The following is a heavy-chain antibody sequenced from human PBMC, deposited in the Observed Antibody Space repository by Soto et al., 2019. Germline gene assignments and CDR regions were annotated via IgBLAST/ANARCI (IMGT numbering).Heavy chain of an antibody. Sequence: ASVKVSCKASGYTFTDYYIHWVRQAPGQGLQRMGWINSNSGGTNYAQTFQGWVTMTRDTSISTAYMELIRLRSDDTAVYYCARSGSGTLYYGMNVWGQGTSVTVSS. CDR2: INSNSGGT. D-gene: IGHD3-10*01. CDR1: GYTFTDYY. V-gene: IGHV1-2*04. J-gene: IGHJ6*02. CDR3: ARSGSGTLYYGMNV.